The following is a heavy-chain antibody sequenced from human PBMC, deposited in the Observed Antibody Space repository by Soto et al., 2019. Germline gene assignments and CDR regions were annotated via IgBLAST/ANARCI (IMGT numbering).Heavy chain of an antibody. Sequence: GASVKVSCKASGYTFTNYALHWVRQAPGQRLEWMGWINAGNGDTEYSQNFQARVTITRDTSASTAYMELSSLTSEDTAVYYCARSPYSSGYYYAIDYWGQGTQVTVSS. CDR1: GYTFTNYA. J-gene: IGHJ4*02. CDR2: INAGNGDT. V-gene: IGHV1-3*01. D-gene: IGHD3-22*01. CDR3: ARSPYSSGYYYAIDY.